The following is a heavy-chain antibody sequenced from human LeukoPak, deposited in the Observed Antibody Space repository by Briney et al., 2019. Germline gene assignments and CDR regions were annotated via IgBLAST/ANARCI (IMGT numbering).Heavy chain of an antibody. CDR1: VYTFTIYG. CDR2: ISAYNGKT. D-gene: IGHD3-9*01. Sequence: ASVTVSFKSSVYTFTIYGISWVRQAPGQGLEWMGWISAYNGKTNYAHKLQRRLTMTTHTSTSTAYMPLSSLRSDATAVYYCARWEVPYYDILTGYGAWDYWGQGTLVTVSS. CDR3: ARWEVPYYDILTGYGAWDY. V-gene: IGHV1-18*01. J-gene: IGHJ4*02.